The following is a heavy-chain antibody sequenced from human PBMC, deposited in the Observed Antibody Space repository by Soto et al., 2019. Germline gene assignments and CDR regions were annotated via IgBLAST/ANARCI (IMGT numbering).Heavy chain of an antibody. CDR2: IYPGDSDT. V-gene: IGHV5-51*01. Sequence: GESLKISCNASGYSFTSYWIGWVRQMPGKGLEWMGIIYPGDSDTRYSPSFQGQVTISADKSISTAYLQWSSLKASDTAMYYCARQRRYFDWLLPNDAFDIWGHGTMVTV. CDR1: GYSFTSYW. D-gene: IGHD3-9*01. CDR3: ARQRRYFDWLLPNDAFDI. J-gene: IGHJ3*02.